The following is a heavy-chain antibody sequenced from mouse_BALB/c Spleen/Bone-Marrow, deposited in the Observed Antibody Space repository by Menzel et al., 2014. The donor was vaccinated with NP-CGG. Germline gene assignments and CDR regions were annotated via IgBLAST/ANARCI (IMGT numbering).Heavy chain of an antibody. CDR1: GFNIKDTY. CDR3: AIYYYGSSLFAY. J-gene: IGHJ3*01. D-gene: IGHD1-1*01. CDR2: IDPANGNT. V-gene: IGHV14-3*02. Sequence: EVQLQQSGAELVKPGASVKLSCTASGFNIKDTYMHWVKQRPEQGLEWIGRIDPANGNTKYDPKFQGKATITADTSSNTAYLQLSSLTSEGTAVYYCAIYYYGSSLFAYWGQGTLVTVSA.